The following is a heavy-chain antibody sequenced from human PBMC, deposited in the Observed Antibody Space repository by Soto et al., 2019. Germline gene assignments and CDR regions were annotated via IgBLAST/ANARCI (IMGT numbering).Heavy chain of an antibody. J-gene: IGHJ5*02. CDR2: IIPIFGTA. Sequence: QVQLVQSGAEVKKPGSSVKVSCKASGGTFSSYATSWVRQAPGQGLEWMGGIIPIFGTANYAQKFQGRVTITADESTSTAYMELSSLRSEDTAVYYCARDSITIFGVVIMSRGWFDPWGQGTLVTVSS. D-gene: IGHD3-3*01. CDR3: ARDSITIFGVVIMSRGWFDP. V-gene: IGHV1-69*01. CDR1: GGTFSSYA.